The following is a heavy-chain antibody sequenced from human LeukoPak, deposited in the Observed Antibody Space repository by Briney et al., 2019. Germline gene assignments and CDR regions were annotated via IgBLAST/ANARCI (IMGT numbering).Heavy chain of an antibody. CDR2: IYHSGST. D-gene: IGHD5-18*01. Sequence: PSGTLSLTCAVSGGSISSSNWWSWVRQPPGKGLEWIGEIYHSGSTNYNPSLKSRVTISVDTSKNQFSLKLSSVTAADTAVYYCARGLPAMVSLGWFDPWGQGTLVTVSS. CDR3: ARGLPAMVSLGWFDP. CDR1: GGSISSSNW. J-gene: IGHJ5*02. V-gene: IGHV4-4*02.